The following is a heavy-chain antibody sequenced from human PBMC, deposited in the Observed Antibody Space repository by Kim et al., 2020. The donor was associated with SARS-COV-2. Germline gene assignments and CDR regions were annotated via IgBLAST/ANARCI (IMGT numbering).Heavy chain of an antibody. J-gene: IGHJ3*02. D-gene: IGHD3-22*01. Sequence: SVKVSCKASGGTFSSYAISWVRQAPGQGLEWMGGIIPIFGTANYAQKFQGRVTITADESTSTAYMELSSLRSEDTAVYYCARWGENSDYYDSSGPDACNIWGQRRMVTISS. CDR2: IIPIFGTA. CDR3: ARWGENSDYYDSSGPDACNI. CDR1: GGTFSSYA. V-gene: IGHV1-69*13.